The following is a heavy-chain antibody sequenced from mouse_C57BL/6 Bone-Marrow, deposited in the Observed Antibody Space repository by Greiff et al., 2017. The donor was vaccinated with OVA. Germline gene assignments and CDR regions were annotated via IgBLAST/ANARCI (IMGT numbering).Heavy chain of an antibody. D-gene: IGHD4-1*01. CDR2: IDPETGGT. CDR1: GYTFTDYE. V-gene: IGHV1-15*01. CDR3: TSPPNWAFDY. J-gene: IGHJ2*01. Sequence: VKVVESGAELVRPGASVTLSCKASGYTFTDYEMHWVKQTPVHGLEWIGAIDPETGGTAYNQKFKGKAILTADKSSSTAYMELRSLTSEDSAVYYCTSPPNWAFDYWGQGTTLTVSS.